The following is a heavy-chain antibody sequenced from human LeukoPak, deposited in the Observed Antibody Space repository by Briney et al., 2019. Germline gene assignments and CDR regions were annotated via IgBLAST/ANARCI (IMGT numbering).Heavy chain of an antibody. J-gene: IGHJ4*02. CDR2: TYYRSKWYN. CDR3: ASVRYCSSTSCRRYYFGY. Sequence: SQTLSLTCAISGDSVSSNSAAWNWIRQSPSRGLEWLGRTYYRSKWYNDYAVSVKSRITINPDTSKNQFSLQLNSVTPEDTAVYYCASVRYCSSTSCRRYYFGYWGQGTLVTVSS. D-gene: IGHD2-2*01. V-gene: IGHV6-1*01. CDR1: GDSVSSNSAA.